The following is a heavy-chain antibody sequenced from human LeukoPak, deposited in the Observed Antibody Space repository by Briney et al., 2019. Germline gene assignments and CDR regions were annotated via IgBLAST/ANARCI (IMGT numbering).Heavy chain of an antibody. Sequence: SGGSLRLSCAASGFTFSSYWMSWVRQAPGKGLEWVSAISGSGGSTYYADSVKGRFTISRDNSKNTLYLQMNSLRAEDTAVYYCAKDYCSGGSCYYFDYWGQGTLVTVSS. V-gene: IGHV3-23*01. CDR3: AKDYCSGGSCYYFDY. CDR2: ISGSGGST. D-gene: IGHD2-15*01. CDR1: GFTFSSYW. J-gene: IGHJ4*02.